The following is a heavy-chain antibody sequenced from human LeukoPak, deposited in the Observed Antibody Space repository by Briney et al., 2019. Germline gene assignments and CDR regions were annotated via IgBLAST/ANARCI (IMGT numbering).Heavy chain of an antibody. CDR1: GFTFSSHG. D-gene: IGHD2-15*01. CDR2: IRYDGTNK. V-gene: IGHV3-30*02. Sequence: GGSLRLSCAASGFTFSSHGMHWVRQAPGKGLEWVAFIRYDGTNKYYADSVKGRFTVSRDNSKNTLYLQMNSLRAEDTAVYYCAKDKDSTNWYFDYWGQGTLVTVSS. J-gene: IGHJ4*02. CDR3: AKDKDSTNWYFDY.